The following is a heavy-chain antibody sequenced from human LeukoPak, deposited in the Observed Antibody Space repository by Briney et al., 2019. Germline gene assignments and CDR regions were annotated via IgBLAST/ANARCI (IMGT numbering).Heavy chain of an antibody. CDR1: GFTFSSYE. V-gene: IGHV3-53*01. J-gene: IGHJ4*02. CDR2: IYSGGST. Sequence: GGSLRLSCAASGFTFSSYEMNWVRQAPGKGLEWVSVIYSGGSTYYADSVEGRFTISRDNSKNTLYLQMNSLRAEDTAVYYCAKGNYYGSGSYYSPSDYWGQGTLVTVSS. D-gene: IGHD3-10*01. CDR3: AKGNYYGSGSYYSPSDY.